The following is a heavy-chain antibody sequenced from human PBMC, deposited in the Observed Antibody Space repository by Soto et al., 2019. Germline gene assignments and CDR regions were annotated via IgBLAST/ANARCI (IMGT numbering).Heavy chain of an antibody. J-gene: IGHJ4*02. V-gene: IGHV3-53*01. D-gene: IGHD3-3*01. CDR2: IYSSGST. CDR1: GFSVTSHY. Sequence: VQLVESGGGLIQPGGSLRLSCATSGFSVTSHYMSWVRQAPGKGLEWVSIIYSSGSTYYADSMKGRFTISRDNSKNTLYLQMNSLRAEDTAVYYCTRDKSPAEMAFGYWGPGTLVTVSS. CDR3: TRDKSPAEMAFGY.